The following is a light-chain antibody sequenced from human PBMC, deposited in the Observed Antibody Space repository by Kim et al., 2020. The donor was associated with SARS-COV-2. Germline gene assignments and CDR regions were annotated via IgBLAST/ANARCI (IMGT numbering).Light chain of an antibody. J-gene: IGLJ3*02. V-gene: IGLV4-69*01. Sequence: AWVRRTCSQTCAHRSYAIVWNNEQPMEGPRYLMKINSDGSNIKWDWFPDRLSGSSSGDERYLSISSLQSEDGADYYCQTWGPGIQVFGGATQLTVL. CDR3: QTWGPGIQV. CDR1: CAHRSYA. CDR2: INSDGSN.